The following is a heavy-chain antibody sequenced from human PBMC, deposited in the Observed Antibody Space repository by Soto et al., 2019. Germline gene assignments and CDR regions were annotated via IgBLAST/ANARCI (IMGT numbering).Heavy chain of an antibody. CDR1: GGSISSYD. CDR3: ARERAIVATKDYYYYGMDV. D-gene: IGHD5-12*01. CDR2: IYYSGST. Sequence: SETLSLTCTVSGGSISSYDGSWIRQTPGKGLEWIGYIYYSGSTNYNPSLKSRVTISVDTSKNQFSLKLSSVTAADTAVYYCARERAIVATKDYYYYGMDVWGQGTTVTVSS. J-gene: IGHJ6*02. V-gene: IGHV4-59*01.